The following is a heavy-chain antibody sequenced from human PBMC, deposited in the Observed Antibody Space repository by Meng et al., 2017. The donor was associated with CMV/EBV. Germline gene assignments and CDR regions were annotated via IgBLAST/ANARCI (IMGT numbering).Heavy chain of an antibody. CDR1: GYTCTGYY. CDR2: INPNSGGT. Sequence: QVQLVQSGAEGKKPGASVKVACKASGYTCTGYYMHWVRQAPGQGLEWMGWINPNSGGTNYAQKFQGRVTMTRDTSISTAYMELSRLRSDDTAVYYCATYIGNYINWYFDLWGRGTLVTVSS. J-gene: IGHJ2*01. V-gene: IGHV1-2*02. CDR3: ATYIGNYINWYFDL. D-gene: IGHD1-7*01.